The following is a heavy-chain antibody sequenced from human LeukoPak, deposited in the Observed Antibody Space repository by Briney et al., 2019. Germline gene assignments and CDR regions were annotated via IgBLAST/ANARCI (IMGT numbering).Heavy chain of an antibody. CDR1: GFTFSSYS. CDR3: ASLTVVTNYYYYYYMDV. Sequence: PGGSLRLSCAASGFTFSSYSMNWVRQAPGKGLEWVSYISSSSSTIYYADSVKGRFTISRDNAKNSLYLQMNSLRAEDTAVYYCASLTVVTNYYYYYYMDVWGKGTTVTVSS. V-gene: IGHV3-48*01. J-gene: IGHJ6*03. CDR2: ISSSSSTI. D-gene: IGHD4-23*01.